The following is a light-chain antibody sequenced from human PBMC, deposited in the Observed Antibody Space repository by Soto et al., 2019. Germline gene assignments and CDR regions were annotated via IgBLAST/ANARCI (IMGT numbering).Light chain of an antibody. V-gene: IGKV3-11*01. CDR1: QSVSRY. Sequence: EIVLTQSPATLSLSPGEGATLSCRASQSVSRYLAWYQQKPGQAPRLLIYDASSRAIGTPARFSGSGSGTDFTRTISSLEPEDFAVYYCQQRSNWPPGYTFGQGTKLEIK. J-gene: IGKJ2*01. CDR2: DAS. CDR3: QQRSNWPPGYT.